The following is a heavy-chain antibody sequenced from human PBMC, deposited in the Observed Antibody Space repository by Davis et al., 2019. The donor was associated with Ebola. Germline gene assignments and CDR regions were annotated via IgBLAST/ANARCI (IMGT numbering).Heavy chain of an antibody. CDR3: AKDRRYFGGGLDV. CDR1: GFGVSGNY. D-gene: IGHD3-9*01. J-gene: IGHJ6*02. V-gene: IGHV3-53*01. Sequence: LSLTCAASGFGVSGNYMSWVRQAPGKGLEWVSVFYTGGNTYYADSVKGRFTISRDNSRNTLSLQMNSLRAEDTAVYYCAKDRRYFGGGLDVWGQGTTVTVSS. CDR2: FYTGGNT.